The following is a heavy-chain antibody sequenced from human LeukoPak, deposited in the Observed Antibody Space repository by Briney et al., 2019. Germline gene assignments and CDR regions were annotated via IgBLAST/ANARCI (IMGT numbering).Heavy chain of an antibody. J-gene: IGHJ5*02. CDR2: IKSDGSMT. Sequence: GGSLRLSCVASGFAFSGYWMHWVRQPPGKGLVWVSRIKSDGSMTNYADSVKGRFTISRDNAKNTLYLQMNSLRAEDTAVYYCASQVVGAAFDPWGQGTLVTVSS. CDR3: ASQVVGAAFDP. V-gene: IGHV3-74*01. D-gene: IGHD2-15*01. CDR1: GFAFSGYW.